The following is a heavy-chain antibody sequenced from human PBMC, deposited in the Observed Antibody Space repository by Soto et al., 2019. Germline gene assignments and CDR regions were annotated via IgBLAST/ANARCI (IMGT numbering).Heavy chain of an antibody. Sequence: QVQLVQSGAEVKKPGSSVKVSCKASGGTFSSYAISWVRQAPGQGLEWMGGIIPIFGTANYAQKFQGRVTITADESTSTAYMELSSLRSEDTAVYYCARDRVVLRSYYDSSGADYWGQGTLVTVSS. V-gene: IGHV1-69*01. D-gene: IGHD3-22*01. CDR1: GGTFSSYA. CDR2: IIPIFGTA. CDR3: ARDRVVLRSYYDSSGADY. J-gene: IGHJ4*02.